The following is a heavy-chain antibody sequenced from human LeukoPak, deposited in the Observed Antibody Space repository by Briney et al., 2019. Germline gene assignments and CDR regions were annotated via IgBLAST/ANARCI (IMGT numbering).Heavy chain of an antibody. CDR2: IKSKTDGGTH. CDR1: AFTFSNAW. V-gene: IGHV3-15*01. J-gene: IGHJ4*02. CDR3: TTGNWGSFSY. Sequence: PGRSLRLSWAASAFTFSNAWMNCVRQAPGKGLEWVGRIKSKTDGGTHDYAAPVTRRFTTSREDQRTTLYLHVNILKPAATAVYFCTTGNWGSFSYWGQGTLVTVSS. D-gene: IGHD7-27*01.